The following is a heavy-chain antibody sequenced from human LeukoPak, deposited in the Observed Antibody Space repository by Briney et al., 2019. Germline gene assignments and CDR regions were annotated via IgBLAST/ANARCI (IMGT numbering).Heavy chain of an antibody. D-gene: IGHD4-11*01. CDR3: ARHPVLAGTTDPRYYFDY. CDR1: GYSFTNYY. J-gene: IGHJ4*02. CDR2: IYPHDSDT. Sequence: PGESLKISCQGSGYSFTNYYIAWVRQMPGKGLEWMGVIYPHDSDTRYSPSFQGQVTISADKSISTAYLQWGSLKASDTAMYYCARHPVLAGTTDPRYYFDYWGQGSLVTVSS. V-gene: IGHV5-51*01.